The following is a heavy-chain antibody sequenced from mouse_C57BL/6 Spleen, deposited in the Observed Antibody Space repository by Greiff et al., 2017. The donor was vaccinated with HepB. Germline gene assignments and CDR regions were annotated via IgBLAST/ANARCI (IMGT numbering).Heavy chain of an antibody. V-gene: IGHV2-5*01. CDR2: IWRGGST. CDR1: GFSLTSYG. D-gene: IGHD2-5*01. J-gene: IGHJ4*01. Sequence: QVQLKESGPGLVQPSQSLSITCTVSGFSLTSYGVHWVRQSPGKGLEWLGVIWRGGSTDYNAAFMSRLSITKDNSKSQVFFKMNSLQAEDTAIYYCAKGAYYSNLYAMDYWGQGTSVTVSS. CDR3: AKGAYYSNLYAMDY.